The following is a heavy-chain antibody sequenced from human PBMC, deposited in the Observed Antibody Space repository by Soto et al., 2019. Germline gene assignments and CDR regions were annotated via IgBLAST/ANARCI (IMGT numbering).Heavy chain of an antibody. CDR2: IHYTGSI. D-gene: IGHD2-21*02. Sequence: SETMSLTCAISDGSINIGHLHCSWSRQTPGKGLERIGYIHYTGSISYNPSLQSRLTISVDTSKNQFSLKLTSVTAADTAVYFCAREDDGGDRDYYGLDVWGQGTTVTVSS. CDR3: AREDDGGDRDYYGLDV. J-gene: IGHJ6*02. CDR1: DGSINIGHLH. V-gene: IGHV4-30-4*01.